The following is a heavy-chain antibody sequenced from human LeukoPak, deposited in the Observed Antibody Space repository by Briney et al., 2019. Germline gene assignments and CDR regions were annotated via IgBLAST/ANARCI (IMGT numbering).Heavy chain of an antibody. Sequence: SETLSLTCTVSGGSISSSSYNWGWMRQPPGKGLEWIGRIYYSGSTYYNPSLTSRVTISVDTSKNQFSLKLSSVTAADTSVYYCARQANYDSSGYPFDYWGQGTLVTVSS. CDR1: GGSISSSSYN. CDR2: IYYSGST. V-gene: IGHV4-39*01. D-gene: IGHD3-22*01. J-gene: IGHJ4*02. CDR3: ARQANYDSSGYPFDY.